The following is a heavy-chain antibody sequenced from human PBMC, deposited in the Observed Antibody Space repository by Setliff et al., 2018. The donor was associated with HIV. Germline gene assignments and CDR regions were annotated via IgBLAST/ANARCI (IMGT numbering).Heavy chain of an antibody. CDR2: IYYSGTT. Sequence: SETLSLTCTVSGDSVSSAGYYWSWLRQPPGKGLEWIGYIYYSGTTKYNPSLKSRVTISVDTSKNQFSLKLSSVTAADTAVYYCASEAWTSYRSSSGYYYYDMDVWGKGTTVTVSS. CDR3: ASEAWTSYRSSSGYYYYDMDV. CDR1: GDSVSSAGYY. V-gene: IGHV4-61*08. D-gene: IGHD6-6*01. J-gene: IGHJ6*03.